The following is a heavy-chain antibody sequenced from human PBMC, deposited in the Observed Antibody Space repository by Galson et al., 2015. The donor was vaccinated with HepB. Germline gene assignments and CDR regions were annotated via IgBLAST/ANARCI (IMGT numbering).Heavy chain of an antibody. J-gene: IGHJ4*02. CDR1: GFTFSSLE. D-gene: IGHD3-16*01. V-gene: IGHV3-48*03. Sequence: SLRLSCAASGFTFSSLEMNWVRQAPGKGLEWISYISGDGNTIYYTDSVKDRFTISRDDSKNTLYLQMNSLRTEDTAVYYCTTFWGGYWGQGTLVTVSS. CDR3: TTFWGGY. CDR2: ISGDGNTI.